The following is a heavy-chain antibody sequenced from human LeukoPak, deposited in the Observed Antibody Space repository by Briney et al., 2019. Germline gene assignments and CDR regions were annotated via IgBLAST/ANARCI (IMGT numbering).Heavy chain of an antibody. V-gene: IGHV4-59*12. CDR1: GGSISSYY. D-gene: IGHD5-24*01. CDR3: ARADLGYMEGWY. Sequence: KPSETLSLTCTVSGGSISSYYWSWIRQPPGKGLEWIGYIYYSGSTNYNPSVKSRFTISVDTSKNQFSLKLSSVTAADTAVYYCARADLGYMEGWYWGQGTLVTVSS. J-gene: IGHJ4*02. CDR2: IYYSGST.